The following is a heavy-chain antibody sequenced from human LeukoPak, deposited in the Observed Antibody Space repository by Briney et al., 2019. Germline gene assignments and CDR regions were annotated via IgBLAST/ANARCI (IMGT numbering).Heavy chain of an antibody. CDR1: GFTFSSYS. J-gene: IGHJ6*03. Sequence: PGGSLRLSCAPSGFTFSSYSMNWVRQAQGKGLEWVSSISSSSSYIYYADSVKGRFTISGDHAKNSLYMQMNSLRAEDTAVYYCARYPVYGGPPGPIYYEYMDVWGKGTTVTVSS. D-gene: IGHD4-23*01. V-gene: IGHV3-21*01. CDR3: ARYPVYGGPPGPIYYEYMDV. CDR2: ISSSSSYI.